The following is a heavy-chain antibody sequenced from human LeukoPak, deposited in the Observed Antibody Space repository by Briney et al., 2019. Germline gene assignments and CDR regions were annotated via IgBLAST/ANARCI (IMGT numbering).Heavy chain of an antibody. D-gene: IGHD6-13*01. CDR3: ARGAAAVPDY. Sequence: PSETLSLTCTVSGGSISSSSYYWGWIRQPPGKGLEWIGSIYYSGSTYYNPSLKSRVTISVDTSKNQFSLKLSSVTAADTAVYYCARGAAAVPDYWGQGTLVTVSS. V-gene: IGHV4-39*07. J-gene: IGHJ4*02. CDR1: GGSISSSSYY. CDR2: IYYSGST.